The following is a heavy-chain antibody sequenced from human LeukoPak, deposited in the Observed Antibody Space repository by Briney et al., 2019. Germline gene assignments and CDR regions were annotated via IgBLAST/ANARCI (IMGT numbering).Heavy chain of an antibody. CDR2: IYTSGST. V-gene: IGHV4-61*02. CDR3: ARWFGEFPTYYFDY. CDR1: GGSISSGSYY. Sequence: SETLSLTCTVSGGSISSGSYYWSWIRQPAGKGLEWIGRIYTSGSTNYNPSLKSRVTISVDTSKNQFSLKLSSVTAADTAVYYCARWFGEFPTYYFDYWGQGTLVTVSS. D-gene: IGHD3-10*01. J-gene: IGHJ4*02.